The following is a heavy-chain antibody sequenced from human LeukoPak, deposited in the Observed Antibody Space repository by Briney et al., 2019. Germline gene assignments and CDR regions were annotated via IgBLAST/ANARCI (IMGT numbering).Heavy chain of an antibody. J-gene: IGHJ4*02. CDR1: GFTFSGYG. CDR2: ISNSGGTT. D-gene: IGHD2-8*01. Sequence: GGSLRLSCAASGFTFSGYGMTWVRLAPGKGLEWVLGISNSGGTTYYADSVKGRFTISRDNSKNTLSLQMNSLRAEDSAVYYCAKGSSRGNTNGYLFDYWGQGTLVTVSS. CDR3: AKGSSRGNTNGYLFDY. V-gene: IGHV3-23*01.